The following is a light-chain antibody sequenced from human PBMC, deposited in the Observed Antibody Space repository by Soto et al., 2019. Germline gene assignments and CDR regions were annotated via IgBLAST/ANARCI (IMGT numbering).Light chain of an antibody. V-gene: IGKV3-11*01. Sequence: EIVLPQSPATLSLSPGARATLSCRASQSVNSYLAWYQQKPGQAPRLLIYDASNRATGIPARFSGSGSGTDFTLTISSLEPEDFAVYYCQQRSNWPLTFGGGTKVEIK. CDR2: DAS. J-gene: IGKJ4*01. CDR1: QSVNSY. CDR3: QQRSNWPLT.